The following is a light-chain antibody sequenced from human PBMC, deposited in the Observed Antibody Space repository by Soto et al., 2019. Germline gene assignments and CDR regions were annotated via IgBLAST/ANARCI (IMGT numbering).Light chain of an antibody. CDR3: RSFAGYNTYVV. CDR1: SSDVGGYDY. V-gene: IGLV2-8*01. CDR2: EVT. J-gene: IGLJ2*01. Sequence: QSALTQPPSASGYPGQSVTISCTGTSSDVGGYDYVSWYQQHPGKVPKLIIYEVTKRPSGVPDRFSASKSGNTASLTVSGLHTEDEADYYCRSFAGYNTYVVFGVGTQLTVI.